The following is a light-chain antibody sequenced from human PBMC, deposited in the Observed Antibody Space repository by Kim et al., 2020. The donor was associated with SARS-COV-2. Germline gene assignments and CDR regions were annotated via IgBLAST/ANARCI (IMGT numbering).Light chain of an antibody. J-gene: IGKJ2*01. CDR1: QGINNY. V-gene: IGKV1-17*03. CDR3: LYHKRYPYT. CDR2: AAS. Sequence: ASVGDRVTTTCRASQGINNYLAWFQQKPGKVPKRLIDAASNLQGGVPSRFSGSGSGTEFTLTISSLQPEDFATYYCLYHKRYPYTFGQGTKLEI.